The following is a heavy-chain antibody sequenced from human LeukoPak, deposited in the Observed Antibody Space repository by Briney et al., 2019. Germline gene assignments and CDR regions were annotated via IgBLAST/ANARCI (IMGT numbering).Heavy chain of an antibody. CDR1: GASISNNDYY. CDR2: ILFPGST. D-gene: IGHD5-24*01. Sequence: PSQTLSLTCTVSGASISNNDYYWSWIRQHPGKGLEWIGYILFPGSTYYNPSLKSRVTTSFDTSKNQFSLNLISVTAADTAVYFCARDRDGYNRQLDQWGQGTLVTVSS. CDR3: ARDRDGYNRQLDQ. V-gene: IGHV4-31*03. J-gene: IGHJ1*01.